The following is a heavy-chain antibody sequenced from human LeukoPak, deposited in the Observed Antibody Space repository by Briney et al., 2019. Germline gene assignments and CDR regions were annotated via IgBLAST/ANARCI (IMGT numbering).Heavy chain of an antibody. V-gene: IGHV3-30*02. J-gene: IGHJ6*03. Sequence: GGSLRLSCAASGFTFSSYGMHWVRQAPGKGLEWVAFIRYDGSNKYYADSVKGRLTISRDNSKNTLYLQMNSLRAEDTAVYYCAKRYCSSTSCLYYYYMDVWGKGTTVTVSS. CDR2: IRYDGSNK. D-gene: IGHD2-2*01. CDR1: GFTFSSYG. CDR3: AKRYCSSTSCLYYYYMDV.